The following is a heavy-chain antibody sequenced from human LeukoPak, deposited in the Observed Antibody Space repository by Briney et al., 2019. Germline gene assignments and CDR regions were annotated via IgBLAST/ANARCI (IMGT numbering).Heavy chain of an antibody. D-gene: IGHD3-22*01. CDR2: ISSSSSYI. CDR3: ARVDYYDSSGHKHFDY. V-gene: IGHV3-21*01. Sequence: GGSLRLSCAASGFTFSSYSMNWVRQAPGKGLEWVSSISSSSSYIYYADSVKGRFTISRDNAKNSLYLQMNSLGAEDTAVYYCARVDYYDSSGHKHFDYWGQGTLVTVSS. J-gene: IGHJ4*02. CDR1: GFTFSSYS.